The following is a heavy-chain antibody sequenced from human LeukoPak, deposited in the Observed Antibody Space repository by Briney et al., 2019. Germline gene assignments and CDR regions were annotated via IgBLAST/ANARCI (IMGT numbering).Heavy chain of an antibody. V-gene: IGHV4-39*01. D-gene: IGHD3-10*01. CDR3: AIRYYYGSGSYDY. Sequence: SETLSLTCTVSGGSIISSSYYWGWIRQPPGKGLEWIGSVYYSGSTYYNPSLKSRVTISVDTSKNQFSLKLSSVTAADTAVFYCAIRYYYGSGSYDYWGQGTLVTVSS. CDR1: GGSIISSSYY. CDR2: VYYSGST. J-gene: IGHJ4*02.